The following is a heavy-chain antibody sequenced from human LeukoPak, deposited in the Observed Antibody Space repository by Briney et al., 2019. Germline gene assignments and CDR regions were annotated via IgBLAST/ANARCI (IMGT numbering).Heavy chain of an antibody. CDR2: FDPEDGET. V-gene: IGHV1-24*01. D-gene: IGHD4-17*01. CDR1: GYTLTELY. J-gene: IGHJ4*02. CDR3: ATDPTTVTRGRNY. Sequence: GPTVKVSCKVSGYTLTELYMHWVRQAPGKGLEWRGGFDPEDGETIYAQKFQGRDTMTEDTSTDTAYREVSGLRSEDTAVYYCATDPTTVTRGRNYWGQGTLVTVSS.